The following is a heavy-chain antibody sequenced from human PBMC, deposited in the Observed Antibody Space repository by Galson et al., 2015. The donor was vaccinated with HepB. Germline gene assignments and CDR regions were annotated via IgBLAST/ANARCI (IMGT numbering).Heavy chain of an antibody. V-gene: IGHV1-2*02. D-gene: IGHD3-16*01. Sequence: SVKVSCKASGYTLTDYYIHWVRQAPGQGLEWMGWINPSSGGRNSAQKFQGRVAITRDTSISTIYMELSRQTFDDTAVYYCARDHIMLSRVFYDAPATYSFDYWGQGTLVTVSS. J-gene: IGHJ4*02. CDR3: ARDHIMLSRVFYDAPATYSFDY. CDR1: GYTLTDYY. CDR2: INPSSGGR.